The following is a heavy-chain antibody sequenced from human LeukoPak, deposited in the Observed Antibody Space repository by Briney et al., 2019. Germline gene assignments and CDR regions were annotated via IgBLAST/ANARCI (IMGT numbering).Heavy chain of an antibody. CDR2: IYHSGST. J-gene: IGHJ4*02. Sequence: SETLSLTCTVSGGSISSYYWSWIRQPPGKGLEWIGYIYHSGSTNYNPSLKSRVTISVDTSKNQFSLKLSSVTAADTAVYYCARHSGSGSPYWGQGTLVTVSS. D-gene: IGHD3-10*01. CDR3: ARHSGSGSPY. CDR1: GGSISSYY. V-gene: IGHV4-59*01.